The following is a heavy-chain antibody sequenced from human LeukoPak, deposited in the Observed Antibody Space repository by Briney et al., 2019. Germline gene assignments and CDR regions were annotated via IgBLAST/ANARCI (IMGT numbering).Heavy chain of an antibody. CDR1: GGSISSYY. J-gene: IGHJ5*02. V-gene: IGHV4-59*12. D-gene: IGHD3-22*01. CDR2: IYYSGST. Sequence: PSETLSLTCTVSGGSISSYYWSWIRQPPGKGLEWIGYIYYSGSTYYNPSLKSRVTISVDTSKNQFSLKLSSVTAADTAVYYCAREDDSSGSPSRWFDPWGQGTLVTVSS. CDR3: AREDDSSGSPSRWFDP.